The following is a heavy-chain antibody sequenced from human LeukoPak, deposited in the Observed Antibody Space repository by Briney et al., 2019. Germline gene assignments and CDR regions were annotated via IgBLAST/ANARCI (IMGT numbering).Heavy chain of an antibody. CDR2: IYNSDHT. J-gene: IGHJ4*02. D-gene: IGHD6-19*01. V-gene: IGHV3-66*01. CDR3: ARAAVAAGIFYIDY. CDR1: GFSVRTNY. Sequence: PGGSLRLSCAASGFSVRTNYMAWVRQAPGTGLEWVSLIYNSDHTFYADSVKDRITISRDSSENTVFLQMNSLRAEDTAVYYCARAAVAAGIFYIDYWGQGTLVTVSS.